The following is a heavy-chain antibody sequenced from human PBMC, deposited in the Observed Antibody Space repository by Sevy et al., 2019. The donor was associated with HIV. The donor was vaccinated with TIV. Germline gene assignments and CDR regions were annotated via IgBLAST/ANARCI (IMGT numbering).Heavy chain of an antibody. CDR3: ASGSNHKNFDY. CDR2: ISSRSSTI. D-gene: IGHD3-10*01. J-gene: IGHJ4*02. Sequence: GGSLRLSCAASGFTFSSYSMNWVRQAPGKGLEWVSSISSRSSTIYYADSVKGRFTISRDNAKNSLYLQMNSLRDDDTAVYYCASGSNHKNFDYWGQGTLVTVSS. V-gene: IGHV3-48*02. CDR1: GFTFSSYS.